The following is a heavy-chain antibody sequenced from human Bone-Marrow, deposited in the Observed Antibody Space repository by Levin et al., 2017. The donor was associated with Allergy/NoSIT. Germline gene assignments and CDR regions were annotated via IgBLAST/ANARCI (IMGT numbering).Heavy chain of an antibody. V-gene: IGHV3-30*03. CDR1: GFSFTKYG. J-gene: IGHJ5*02. D-gene: IGHD6-13*01. CDR3: VRDEAAAGWFAP. Sequence: GESLKISCAASGFSFTKYGLHWVRQAPGRALEWVAYASYDGAITYYLDSVKGRFTISRDSSTNMMFLQMDSLRLDDTATYYCVRDEAAAGWFAPWGQGTLVIVSS. CDR2: ASYDGAIT.